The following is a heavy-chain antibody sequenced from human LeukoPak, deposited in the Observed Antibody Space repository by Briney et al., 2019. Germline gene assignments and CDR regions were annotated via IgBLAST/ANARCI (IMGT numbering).Heavy chain of an antibody. CDR1: GGTFSSYD. D-gene: IGHD4-17*01. V-gene: IGHV1-69*04. Sequence: ASVKVSCKASGGTFSSYDISWVRQAPGQGLEWMGRIIPILGIANYAQKFQGRVTITTDESTSTAYMELSSLRSEDTAVYYCARRTVTTRCSDYWGQGTLVTVSS. J-gene: IGHJ4*02. CDR2: IIPILGIA. CDR3: ARRTVTTRCSDY.